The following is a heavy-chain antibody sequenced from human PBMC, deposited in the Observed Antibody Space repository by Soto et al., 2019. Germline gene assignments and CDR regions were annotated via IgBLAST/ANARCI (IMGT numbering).Heavy chain of an antibody. CDR1: GGSISSGGYY. CDR3: ARVQMATLYFDY. V-gene: IGHV4-31*03. J-gene: IGHJ4*02. D-gene: IGHD5-12*01. Sequence: SETLSLTCTVSGGSISSGGYYWSWIRQHPGKGLEWIGYIHYSGSTYYNPSLKSRVTISVDTSKNQFSLELNSVTAADTAVYYCARVQMATLYFDYWGQGTLVTVSS. CDR2: IHYSGST.